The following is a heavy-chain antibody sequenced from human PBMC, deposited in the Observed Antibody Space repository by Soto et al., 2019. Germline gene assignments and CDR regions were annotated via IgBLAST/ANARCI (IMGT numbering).Heavy chain of an antibody. CDR1: EFTFSSDA. J-gene: IGHJ6*02. CDR3: AHTGVVVPYYYGMDV. V-gene: IGHV3-23*01. Sequence: PGGSLRLSCAASEFTFSSDAMIWVRQAPGKGLERVSAISGSGGSTYYADSVKGRFTISRDNSKNTLYLQMNSLRAEDTAVYYCAHTGVVVPYYYGMDVWGQGTTVTVSS. D-gene: IGHD2-15*01. CDR2: ISGSGGST.